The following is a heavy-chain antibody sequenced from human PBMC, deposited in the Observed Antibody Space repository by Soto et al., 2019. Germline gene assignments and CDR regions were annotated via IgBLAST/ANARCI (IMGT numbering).Heavy chain of an antibody. V-gene: IGHV3-30-3*01. CDR3: ARGLDY. J-gene: IGHJ4*02. Sequence: QVQLVESGGGVVQPGRALRLSCAASGFTFSSYAMHWVRQAPGKGLAWVAVISFDGSNKYYADSVKGRFTISRDNSKNTLYLQLNSLRPEDTAVYYCARGLDYWGQGTLVTVPS. CDR2: ISFDGSNK. CDR1: GFTFSSYA.